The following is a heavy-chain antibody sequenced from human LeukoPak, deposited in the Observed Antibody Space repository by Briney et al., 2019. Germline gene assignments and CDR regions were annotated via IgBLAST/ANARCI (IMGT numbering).Heavy chain of an antibody. V-gene: IGHV3-23*01. D-gene: IGHD3-22*01. CDR1: GFTFTYYS. J-gene: IGHJ4*02. Sequence: PGGSLRLSCAASGFTFTYYSMSWVRQAPGKGLEWVLSINSRGDVTFYTDPVKGRFTISRDNSKNTLYLQMNSLRGEDTAVYYCAKDRPNYYESNGHYYRLNGDYWGQGTLVTVSS. CDR3: AKDRPNYYESNGHYYRLNGDY. CDR2: INSRGDVT.